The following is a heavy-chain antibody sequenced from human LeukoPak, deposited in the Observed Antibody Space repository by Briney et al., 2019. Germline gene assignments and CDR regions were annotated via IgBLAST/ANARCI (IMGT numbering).Heavy chain of an antibody. J-gene: IGHJ5*02. V-gene: IGHV1-8*01. CDR3: ATEGVGYYGSGSFQTFDP. CDR1: GYTFTSYD. Sequence: ASVKVSCKASGYTFTSYDINWVRQATGQGLEWMGWMNPNSGNTGYAQKFQGRVTMTEDTSTDTAYMELSSLRSEDTAVYYCATEGVGYYGSGSFQTFDPWGQGTLVTVSS. CDR2: MNPNSGNT. D-gene: IGHD3-10*01.